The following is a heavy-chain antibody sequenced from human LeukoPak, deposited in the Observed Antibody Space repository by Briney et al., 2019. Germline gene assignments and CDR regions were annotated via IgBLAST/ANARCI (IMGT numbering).Heavy chain of an antibody. J-gene: IGHJ4*02. D-gene: IGHD1-1*01. CDR1: GFTFSSYS. CDR3: VRDKGNDVGHS. CDR2: ISSSSSYI. V-gene: IGHV3-21*01. Sequence: GGSLRLPCAASGFTFSSYSMNWVRQAPGKGLEWVSSISSSSSYIYYADSVKGRFTISRDNAKNSLYLQMNSLRAEDTAVYYCVRDKGNDVGHSWGQGTLVTVSS.